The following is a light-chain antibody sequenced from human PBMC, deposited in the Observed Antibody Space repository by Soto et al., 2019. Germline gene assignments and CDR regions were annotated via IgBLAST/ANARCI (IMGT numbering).Light chain of an antibody. V-gene: IGKV1-5*01. CDR1: QSISTW. CDR2: DAS. J-gene: IGKJ1*01. CDR3: HQHNSYPWK. Sequence: IHMTHSXSSLSAYIGDXXXXXXXASQSISTWLAWYQQKXGKAPKLLIYDASXLESGVPSRFSGSGSATEFTLTISSLQPDDFATYYCHQHNSYPWKFGQGTKVDIK.